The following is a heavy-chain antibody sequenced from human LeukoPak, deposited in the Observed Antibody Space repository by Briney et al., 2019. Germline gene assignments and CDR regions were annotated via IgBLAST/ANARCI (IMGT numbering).Heavy chain of an antibody. CDR1: GGTFSSYA. CDR3: AGGRCSSPGGPGDNWFAP. V-gene: IGHV1-69*13. Sequence: SVKVSCKASGGTFSSYAISWVRQAPGQGLEWMGGIIPIFGTANYAQKFQGRVTITADESTSTAYMELSSLRSEDTAVYYCAGGRCSSPGGPGDNWFAPWGQGTLVTVPS. CDR2: IIPIFGTA. J-gene: IGHJ5*02. D-gene: IGHD2-2*01.